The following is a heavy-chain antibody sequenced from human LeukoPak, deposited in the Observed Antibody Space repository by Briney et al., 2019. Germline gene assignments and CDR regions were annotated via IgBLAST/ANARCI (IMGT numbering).Heavy chain of an antibody. D-gene: IGHD3-22*01. Sequence: PGGSLRLSCAASGFTFSSYIMIWVRQAPGKGLEWVSFISSTGGHIYYADSVKGRFTISRDNAKSSLFLQMNSLRAEDTAVYYCARGRGNYYDSSSFYYYYMDVWGKGTTVTVSS. CDR3: ARGRGNYYDSSSFYYYYMDV. V-gene: IGHV3-21*01. J-gene: IGHJ6*03. CDR1: GFTFSSYI. CDR2: ISSTGGHI.